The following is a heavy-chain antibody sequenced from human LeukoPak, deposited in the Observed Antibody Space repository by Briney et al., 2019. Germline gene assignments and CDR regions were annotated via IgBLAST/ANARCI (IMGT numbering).Heavy chain of an antibody. D-gene: IGHD6-13*01. CDR2: IDPSGGST. CDR1: GYTFTSYY. V-gene: IGHV1-46*01. J-gene: IGHJ4*02. Sequence: ASVKVSCKSSGYTFTSYYVHWVRQAPGQGLEGMGIIDPSGGSTSYAQRFQGRVTLTRDTSTSTVYMELSSLRSEDTAVYYCARDRDSSSWFVDYWDQGTLVTVSS. CDR3: ARDRDSSSWFVDY.